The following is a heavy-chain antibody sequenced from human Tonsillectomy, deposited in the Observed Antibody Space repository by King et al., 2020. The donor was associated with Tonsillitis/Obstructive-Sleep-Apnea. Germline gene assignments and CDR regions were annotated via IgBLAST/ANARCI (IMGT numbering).Heavy chain of an antibody. J-gene: IGHJ1*01. CDR2: SRPNNGDT. CDR3: ARDYYDSSGYYHGYFQH. CDR1: GYTFTSYD. D-gene: IGHD3-22*01. V-gene: IGHV1-18*01. Sequence: VQLVESGAEVKKPGASVKVSRKASGYTFTSYDITWVRQAPGQGLEWMGWSRPNNGDTNYAQKLQGRVTMTSDTSTSTAYMELRSLRSDDTAVYYCARDYYDSSGYYHGYFQHWGQGTLVTVSS.